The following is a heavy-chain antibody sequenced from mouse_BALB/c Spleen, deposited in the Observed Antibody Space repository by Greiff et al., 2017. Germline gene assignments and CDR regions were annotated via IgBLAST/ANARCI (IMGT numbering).Heavy chain of an antibody. V-gene: IGHV2-9*02. CDR3: ARDDSYDYDGAWFAY. CDR2: IWAGGST. CDR1: GFSLTSYG. D-gene: IGHD2-4*01. Sequence: VKVVESGPGLVAPSQSLSITCTVSGFSLTSYGVHWVRQPPGKGLEWLGVIWAGGSTNYNSALMSRLSISKDNSKSQVFLKMNSLQTDDTAMYYCARDDSYDYDGAWFAYWGQGTLVTVSA. J-gene: IGHJ3*01.